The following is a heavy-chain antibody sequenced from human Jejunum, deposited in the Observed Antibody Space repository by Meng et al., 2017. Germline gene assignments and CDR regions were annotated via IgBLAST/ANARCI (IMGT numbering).Heavy chain of an antibody. D-gene: IGHD4-11*01. Sequence: QMQLQESGPGLVNPSETLSLTCTVSGGSISGSYWSWIRQSPGKGLQWIGYIYSSGSTDYNPSLRSRVSMSVDTSRNQFSLELNSVTSADTAVYHCARGSTGNYDDWGQGTLVTVSS. CDR1: GGSISGSY. V-gene: IGHV4-59*01. CDR3: ARGSTGNYDD. J-gene: IGHJ4*02. CDR2: IYSSGST.